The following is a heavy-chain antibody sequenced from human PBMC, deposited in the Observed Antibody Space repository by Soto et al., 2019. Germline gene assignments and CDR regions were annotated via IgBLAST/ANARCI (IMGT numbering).Heavy chain of an antibody. V-gene: IGHV3-30*18. Sequence: GGSLRLSCAASGFTFSSYGMHWVRQAPGKGLEWVAVISYDGSNKYYADSVKGRFTISRDNSKNTLYLQMNSLRAEDTAVYYCAKDQVALRFLEWPSLGSVYYGMDVWGQGTTVTVSS. D-gene: IGHD3-3*01. CDR2: ISYDGSNK. CDR1: GFTFSSYG. CDR3: AKDQVALRFLEWPSLGSVYYGMDV. J-gene: IGHJ6*02.